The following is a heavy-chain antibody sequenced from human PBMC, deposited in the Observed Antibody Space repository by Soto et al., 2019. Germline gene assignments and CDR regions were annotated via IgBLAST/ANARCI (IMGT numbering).Heavy chain of an antibody. CDR1: GFTFSSYW. J-gene: IGHJ3*02. V-gene: IGHV3-7*01. CDR3: ARIPLRTRCAFDI. CDR2: IKQDGSEK. D-gene: IGHD3-3*01. Sequence: PVGSLSLSCAASGFTFSSYWMSWVRQAPGKGLEWVANIKQDGSEKYYAVSVKGRFTISRDNAKNSLYLQMNSLRDEDTAVYYCARIPLRTRCAFDIWGQGTMVTVSS.